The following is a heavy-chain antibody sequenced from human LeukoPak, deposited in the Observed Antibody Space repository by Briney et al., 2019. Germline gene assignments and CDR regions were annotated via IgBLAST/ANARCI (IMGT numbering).Heavy chain of an antibody. CDR2: IYSGGST. Sequence: GGSLRLSCAASGITVTSNYMSWVRQAPGKGLEWVSIIYSGGSTYYADSVKGRFTISRDNSKNTLYLQMNSLRAEDAAVYYCARVRSWGLDPWGQGTLVTVSS. CDR3: ARVRSWGLDP. V-gene: IGHV3-66*01. CDR1: GITVTSNY. J-gene: IGHJ5*02. D-gene: IGHD3-16*01.